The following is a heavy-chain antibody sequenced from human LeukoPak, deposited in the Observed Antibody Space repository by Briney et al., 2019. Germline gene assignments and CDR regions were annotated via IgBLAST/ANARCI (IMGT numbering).Heavy chain of an antibody. CDR2: IRGSGGGT. CDR1: GFTFSNYA. J-gene: IGHJ4*02. Sequence: GGSLRLSCAASGFTFSNYAMMWLRQAPEKGPEWVSAIRGSGGGTEYADSVRGRFTISRDNAKNSLYLQMNSLRAEDTAVYYCARSRFYFDYWGQGTLVTVSS. V-gene: IGHV3-23*01. CDR3: ARSRFYFDY.